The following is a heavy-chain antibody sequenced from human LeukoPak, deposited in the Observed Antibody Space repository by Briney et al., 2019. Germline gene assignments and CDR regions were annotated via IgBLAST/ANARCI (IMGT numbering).Heavy chain of an antibody. CDR3: TTDGFGSSRYYFDY. Sequence: GGSLGLSCAASGFTFSNAWMSWVRHAPGKGLEWVGRSKSKTDDGTPDYAAPVKGRLTISRDDSKNTLYLQMNSLKTEDTAVYYCTTDGFGSSRYYFDYWGQGTLVTVSS. J-gene: IGHJ4*02. D-gene: IGHD6-13*01. CDR2: SKSKTDDGTP. CDR1: GFTFSNAW. V-gene: IGHV3-15*01.